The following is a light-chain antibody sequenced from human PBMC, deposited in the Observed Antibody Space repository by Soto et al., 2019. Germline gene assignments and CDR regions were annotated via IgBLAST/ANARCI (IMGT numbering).Light chain of an antibody. CDR3: QTWGTGMGV. Sequence: QSVLTQSPSASASLGASVKLTCTLSSGHSIYAIAWHQQQPEKGPRYLMKLNSDGSHSKGDGIPDRFSGSSSGAERYLTISSLQSEDEADYYCQTWGTGMGVFGGGTKLTVL. J-gene: IGLJ2*01. V-gene: IGLV4-69*01. CDR1: SGHSIYA. CDR2: LNSDGSH.